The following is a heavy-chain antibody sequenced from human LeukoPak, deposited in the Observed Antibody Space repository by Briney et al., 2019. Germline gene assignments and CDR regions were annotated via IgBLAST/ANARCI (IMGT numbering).Heavy chain of an antibody. V-gene: IGHV3-7*03. J-gene: IGHJ4*02. Sequence: GGSLRLSYAASGFTVSGNYMSWVRQAPGKGLEWVANIKQDGREKYYVDSVKGRFTISRDNAKNSLYLQMNSLRADDTALYYCAKLVGATSYWGQGTLVAVSS. CDR2: IKQDGREK. CDR3: AKLVGATSY. D-gene: IGHD1-26*01. CDR1: GFTVSGNY.